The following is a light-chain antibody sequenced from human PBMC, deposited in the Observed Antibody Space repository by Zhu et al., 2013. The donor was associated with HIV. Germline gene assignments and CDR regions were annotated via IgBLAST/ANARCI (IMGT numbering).Light chain of an antibody. V-gene: IGLV3-1*01. CDR3: QAWDRNTVV. Sequence: SYDLTQPPSLSISPGQTASITCSGDGLGDKDVCWYQQRPGQSPMLLIYQNTRRPSGIAERFSGSNSGNTATLTIGGTQAMDEADYYCQAWDRNTVVFGGGTKLTVL. CDR1: GLGDKD. CDR2: QNT. J-gene: IGLJ2*01.